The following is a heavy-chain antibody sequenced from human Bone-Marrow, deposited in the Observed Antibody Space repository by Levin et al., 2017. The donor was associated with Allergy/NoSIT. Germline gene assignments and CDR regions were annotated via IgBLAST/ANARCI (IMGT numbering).Heavy chain of an antibody. CDR1: GFSFDDYA. V-gene: IGHV3-9*01. D-gene: IGHD7-27*01. CDR2: ISGNRDTI. CDR3: AKDTGVCAKDGMDV. J-gene: IGHJ6*04. Sequence: GGSLRLSCGGTGFSFDDYAMHWVRQAPGKGLEWVSSISGNRDTIRYADSVRGRFTISRDYAKDSLYLQMNSLRPDDTALYSCAKDTGVCAKDGMDVWGKGTTVTVSS.